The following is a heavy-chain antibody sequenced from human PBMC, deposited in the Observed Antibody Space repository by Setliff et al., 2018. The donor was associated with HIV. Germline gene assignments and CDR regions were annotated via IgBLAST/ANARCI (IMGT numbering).Heavy chain of an antibody. D-gene: IGHD2-2*01. V-gene: IGHV4-59*08. Sequence: TCTVSGGSISSYYWSWIRQPPGKGLEWIGYIYYSGSTYYNPSLKSRVTISVDTSKNQVSLKLSSVTAADTAVYYCASRVLGYCRSTSCLNWFDPWGQGTLVTVSS. CDR1: GGSISSYY. CDR2: IYYSGST. J-gene: IGHJ5*02. CDR3: ASRVLGYCRSTSCLNWFDP.